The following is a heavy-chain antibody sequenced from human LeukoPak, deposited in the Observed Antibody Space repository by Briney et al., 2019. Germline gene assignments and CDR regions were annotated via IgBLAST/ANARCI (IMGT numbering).Heavy chain of an antibody. V-gene: IGHV3-15*01. D-gene: IGHD6-19*01. Sequence: GGSLRLSCAASGFTFSNAWMSWVRQAPGKGLEWVGRIKSKTDGGTTDYAAPVKGRFTISRYDSKNTLYLQMNSLKTEDTAVYYCTTGAVAGPYYYGMDVWGKGTTVTVSS. CDR2: IKSKTDGGTT. J-gene: IGHJ6*04. CDR3: TTGAVAGPYYYGMDV. CDR1: GFTFSNAW.